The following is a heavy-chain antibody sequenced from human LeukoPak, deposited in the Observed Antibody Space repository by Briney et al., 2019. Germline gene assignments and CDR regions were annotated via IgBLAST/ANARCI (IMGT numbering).Heavy chain of an antibody. CDR2: ISGSGEST. CDR1: GFTFSSSA. V-gene: IGHV3-23*01. Sequence: GGSLRLSCAASGFTFSSSAMNWVRQAPGKGLEWLSAISGSGESTYYADSVKGRFTISRDNSKNTLSLQMNSLRVEDTAMYFCAKDIQLSTWGLGTMVTVSS. CDR3: AKDIQLST. J-gene: IGHJ3*01. D-gene: IGHD5-24*01.